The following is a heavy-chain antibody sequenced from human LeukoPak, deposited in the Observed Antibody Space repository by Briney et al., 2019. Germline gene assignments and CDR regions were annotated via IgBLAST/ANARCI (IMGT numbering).Heavy chain of an antibody. D-gene: IGHD2-2*02. Sequence: PSETLSLTCTVSGGSISSYYWSWIRQPAGKGLEWIGRIYTSGSTNYNPSLKSRVTMSVDTSKNQFSLKLSSVTAADTAVYYCARGMGYCSSTSCYTDYWGQGTLVTVSS. CDR1: GGSISSYY. V-gene: IGHV4-4*07. CDR3: ARGMGYCSSTSCYTDY. J-gene: IGHJ4*02. CDR2: IYTSGST.